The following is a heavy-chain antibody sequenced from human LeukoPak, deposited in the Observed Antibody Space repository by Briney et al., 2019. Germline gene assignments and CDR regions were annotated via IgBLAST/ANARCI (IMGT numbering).Heavy chain of an antibody. J-gene: IGHJ4*02. CDR3: ARASRKGRDYYDSSGYSDFDY. D-gene: IGHD3-22*01. CDR1: GYTFTSYH. Sequence: GASVKVSCKASGYTFTSYHMHWVRQAPGQGLEWMGIINPSGGSTSYAQKFQGRVTMTRDMSTSTVYMELSSLRSEDTAVYYCARASRKGRDYYDSSGYSDFDYWGQGTLVTVSS. CDR2: INPSGGST. V-gene: IGHV1-46*01.